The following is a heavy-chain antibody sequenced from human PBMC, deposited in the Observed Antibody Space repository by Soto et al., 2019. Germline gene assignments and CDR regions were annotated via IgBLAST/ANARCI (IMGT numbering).Heavy chain of an antibody. Sequence: QVQLVESGGGVVQPGRSLRLSCAASGFTFSSYAMHWVRQAPGKGLEWVAVMSYDGSNKYYADSVNGRFTISRDNSKNKLYVQMNSLRAEDTAVYCCARFQCCSGRSRYPHFDYWGQGTLDTVSS. CDR3: ARFQCCSGRSRYPHFDY. D-gene: IGHD2-15*01. J-gene: IGHJ4*02. V-gene: IGHV3-30-3*01. CDR2: MSYDGSNK. CDR1: GFTFSSYA.